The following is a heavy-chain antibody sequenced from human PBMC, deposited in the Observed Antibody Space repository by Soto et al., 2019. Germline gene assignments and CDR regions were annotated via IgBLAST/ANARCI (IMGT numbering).Heavy chain of an antibody. J-gene: IGHJ6*02. V-gene: IGHV1-2*04. CDR2: INPNSGGT. CDR1: GYTFTGYY. CDR3: ATAIGYSSSPCMDV. Sequence: ASVKVSCKASGYTFTGYYMHWVRQAPGQGLEWMGWINPNSGGTNYAQKFQGWVTMTRDTSISTAYMELSRLRSDDTAVYYCATAIGYSSSPCMDVWGQGTTVTVS. D-gene: IGHD6-13*01.